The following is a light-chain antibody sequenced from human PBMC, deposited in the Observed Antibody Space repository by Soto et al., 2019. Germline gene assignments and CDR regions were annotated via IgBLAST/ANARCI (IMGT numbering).Light chain of an antibody. CDR1: GSNIGSNT. V-gene: IGLV1-44*01. CDR2: SDS. J-gene: IGLJ7*01. Sequence: QSVLTKPPSVSGTPGQAVTISCSGSGSNIGSNTVNWYQQVPGMAPKVLIQSDSQRPSGVPDRFSGSKSGTSASLVISGLRSEDETDYYCATWDDRLSVVVFGGGTQLTVL. CDR3: ATWDDRLSVVV.